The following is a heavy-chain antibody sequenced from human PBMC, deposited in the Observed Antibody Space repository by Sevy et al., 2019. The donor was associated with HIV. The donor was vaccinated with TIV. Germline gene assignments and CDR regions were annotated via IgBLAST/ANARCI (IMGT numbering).Heavy chain of an antibody. CDR1: GYTFTNYA. Sequence: ASVKVSSKASGYTFTNYAISWVRQAPGQGLEWMGWISGFNGDTKNAEKSQGRFTMTTDTSTKTAYMDLRSLRSDDTAVYYCVRGTTFYDFWTGGDYWGQGTLVTVSS. D-gene: IGHD3-3*01. J-gene: IGHJ4*02. CDR3: VRGTTFYDFWTGGDY. CDR2: ISGFNGDT. V-gene: IGHV1-18*01.